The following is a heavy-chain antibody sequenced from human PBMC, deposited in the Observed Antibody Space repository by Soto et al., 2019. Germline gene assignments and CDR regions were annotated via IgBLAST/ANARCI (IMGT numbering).Heavy chain of an antibody. V-gene: IGHV4-39*07. D-gene: IGHD1-7*01. CDR3: AMAGNYRYFDA. CDR1: GGSVTNSSYY. J-gene: IGHJ4*02. CDR2: VYYRGRS. Sequence: SETLSLACTVSGGSVTNSSYYWGWIRQSPGKGLEWISTVYYRGRSYSKSSVKSRVTISVDTSMKQCSLRLPSVTAADTAVYYCAMAGNYRYFDASGQGTLVTVSS.